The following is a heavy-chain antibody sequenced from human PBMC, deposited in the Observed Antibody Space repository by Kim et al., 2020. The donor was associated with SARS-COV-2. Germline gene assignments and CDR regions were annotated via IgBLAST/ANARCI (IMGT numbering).Heavy chain of an antibody. Sequence: SVKVSCKASGGTFSSYAISWVRQAPGQGLEWMGGIIPIFGTANYAQKFQGRVTITADESTSTAYMELSSLRSEDTAVYYCASDFWSGYYAPLGYYYYGMDVWGQGTTVTVSS. CDR1: GGTFSSYA. D-gene: IGHD3-3*01. CDR3: ASDFWSGYYAPLGYYYYGMDV. J-gene: IGHJ6*02. V-gene: IGHV1-69*13. CDR2: IIPIFGTA.